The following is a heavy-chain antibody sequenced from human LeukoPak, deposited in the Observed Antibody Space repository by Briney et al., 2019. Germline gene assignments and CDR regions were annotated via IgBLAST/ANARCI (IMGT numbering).Heavy chain of an antibody. CDR3: AREGLELDARDAFDI. Sequence: GGSLRLSCAASGFTFSSYSMNWVRQAPGKGLEWVSSISSSSSYIYYADSVKGRFTISRDNAKNSLYLQMNSLRAEDTAVYYCAREGLELDARDAFDIWGQGTMVTVSS. CDR1: GFTFSSYS. V-gene: IGHV3-21*01. J-gene: IGHJ3*02. D-gene: IGHD1-26*01. CDR2: ISSSSSYI.